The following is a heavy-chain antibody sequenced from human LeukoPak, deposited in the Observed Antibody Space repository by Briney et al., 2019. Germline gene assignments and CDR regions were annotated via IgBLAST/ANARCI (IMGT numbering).Heavy chain of an antibody. CDR2: INHSGST. CDR3: ARGLGYSWYKGNWFDP. CDR1: GGSFSGYY. D-gene: IGHD6-13*01. Sequence: PSETLSLTCAVYGGSFSGYYWSWIRQPPGKGLEWIGEINHSGSTNYNPSLKSRVTISVDTSKNQFSLKLSSVTAADTAVYYCARGLGYSWYKGNWFDPWGQGTLATVSS. V-gene: IGHV4-34*01. J-gene: IGHJ5*02.